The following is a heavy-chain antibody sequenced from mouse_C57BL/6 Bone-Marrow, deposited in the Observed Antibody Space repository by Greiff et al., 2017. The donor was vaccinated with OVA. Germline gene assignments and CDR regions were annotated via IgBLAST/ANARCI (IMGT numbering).Heavy chain of an antibody. Sequence: EVQLVESEGGLVQPGSSMKLSCTASGFTLSDYYMAWVRQVPEKGLEWVANINYDGSSTYYLDSLKSRFIISRDNAKNILYLQMSSLKSEDTATYYCAREEGYSNYVGTLFAYWGQGTLVTVSA. D-gene: IGHD2-5*01. CDR2: INYDGSST. CDR3: AREEGYSNYVGTLFAY. J-gene: IGHJ3*01. V-gene: IGHV5-16*01. CDR1: GFTLSDYY.